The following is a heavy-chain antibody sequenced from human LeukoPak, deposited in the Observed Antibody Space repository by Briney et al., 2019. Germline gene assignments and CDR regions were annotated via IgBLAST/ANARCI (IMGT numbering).Heavy chain of an antibody. V-gene: IGHV3-11*04. CDR1: GFTVSSNY. CDR3: ARAGMDSRGYYQGFDY. J-gene: IGHJ4*02. D-gene: IGHD3-22*01. CDR2: ITNNGRKT. Sequence: NAGGSLRLSCAASGFTVSSNYMSWVRQTPGKGLEWVSYITNNGRKTYYADSMKGRFTISRDNAKNSLYLQMNSLRAEDTALYYCARAGMDSRGYYQGFDYWGQGTLVTVSS.